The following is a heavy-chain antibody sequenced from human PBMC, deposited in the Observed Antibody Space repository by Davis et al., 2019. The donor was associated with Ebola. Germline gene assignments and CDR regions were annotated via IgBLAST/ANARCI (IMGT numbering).Heavy chain of an antibody. J-gene: IGHJ4*02. Sequence: GGSLRLSCVASGFNLNGYDMNWVRQAPGKGLEWVSYIRSDSRTTYYADSVKGRFTISRDNAKNSLYLQMSSLKDEDTAVYYCARMGFRCSCDDLWGQGSLVTVSA. CDR2: IRSDSRTT. V-gene: IGHV3-48*02. D-gene: IGHD4/OR15-4a*01. CDR1: GFNLNGYD. CDR3: ARMGFRCSCDDL.